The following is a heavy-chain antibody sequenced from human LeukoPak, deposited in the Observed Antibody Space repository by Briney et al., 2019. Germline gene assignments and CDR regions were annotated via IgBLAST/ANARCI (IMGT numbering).Heavy chain of an antibody. Sequence: ASVTVSFTSSGYTFTIYYMHWVRQAPGQGLEWVGIINPSGGSTSYAQKFQGRVTMTRDTSTSTVYMELSSLRSEDTAVYYCARGPLSGYQSYFDYWGQGTLVTVSS. CDR2: INPSGGST. D-gene: IGHD5-12*01. V-gene: IGHV1-46*01. CDR1: GYTFTIYY. CDR3: ARGPLSGYQSYFDY. J-gene: IGHJ4*02.